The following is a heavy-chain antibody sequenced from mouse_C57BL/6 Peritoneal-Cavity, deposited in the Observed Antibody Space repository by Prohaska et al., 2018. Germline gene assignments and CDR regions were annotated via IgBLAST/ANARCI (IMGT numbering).Heavy chain of an antibody. V-gene: IGHV1-69*01. CDR1: GYTFTSYW. D-gene: IGHD2-4*01. CDR2: IDPSDSYT. J-gene: IGHJ3*01. Sequence: QVQLQQPGAELVMPGASVKLSCKASGYTFTSYWMHWVKQRPGQGLEWIGEIDPSDSYTNYNQKINGKATLTVDKSSSTAYMQLSSLTSEDSAVYYCARAGRKIYYDYDFAYWGQGTLVTVSA. CDR3: ARAGRKIYYDYDFAY.